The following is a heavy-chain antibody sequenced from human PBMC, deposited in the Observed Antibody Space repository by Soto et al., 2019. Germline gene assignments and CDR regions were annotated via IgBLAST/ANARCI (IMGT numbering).Heavy chain of an antibody. J-gene: IGHJ4*02. D-gene: IGHD3-22*01. Sequence: QVQLVESGGGLVKPGGSLRLSCAASGFTFSDYYMSCIRQAPGKGLECVSYISSSGSTIYYAESVKGRFTISRDNAKNSLYLQMNSLLAEDTAVYYCARSHLYYDSSGYPNYWGQGTLVTVSS. CDR3: ARSHLYYDSSGYPNY. CDR2: ISSSGSTI. V-gene: IGHV3-11*01. CDR1: GFTFSDYY.